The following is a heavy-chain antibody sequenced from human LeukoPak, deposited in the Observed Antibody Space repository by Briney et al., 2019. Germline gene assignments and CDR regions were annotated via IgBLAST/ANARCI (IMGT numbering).Heavy chain of an antibody. CDR3: AREGAPDIVVVPAAPVDAFDI. Sequence: SETLSLTCTVSGGSISSYYWSWIRQPAGKGLEWIGRIYTSGSTNYNPSLKSRVTMSVDTSKNQFSLKLSSVTAADTAVYYCAREGAPDIVVVPAAPVDAFDIWGQGTMVTVSS. CDR1: GGSISSYY. J-gene: IGHJ3*02. D-gene: IGHD2-2*01. V-gene: IGHV4-4*07. CDR2: IYTSGST.